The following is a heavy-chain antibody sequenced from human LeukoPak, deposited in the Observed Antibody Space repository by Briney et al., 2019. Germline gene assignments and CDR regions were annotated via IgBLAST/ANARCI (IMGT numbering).Heavy chain of an antibody. Sequence: GASVKVSCKASGYTFTSYYIHWVRQAPGQGLAWMGIINLSAGSTSYAQKFQGRLTMTRDTSTSTVYMELSSLRSEDTAVYYCARGPQRYGTIAVAAHAFDIWGQGTMVTVSS. J-gene: IGHJ3*02. CDR1: GYTFTSYY. CDR2: INLSAGST. D-gene: IGHD6-19*01. V-gene: IGHV1-46*01. CDR3: ARGPQRYGTIAVAAHAFDI.